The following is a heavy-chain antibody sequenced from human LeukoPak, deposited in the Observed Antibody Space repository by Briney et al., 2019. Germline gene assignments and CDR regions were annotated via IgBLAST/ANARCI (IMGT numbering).Heavy chain of an antibody. J-gene: IGHJ4*02. D-gene: IGHD6-19*01. V-gene: IGHV3-30*18. CDR1: GFTFSDYN. CDR3: AKVRWDNSGWYYLDN. Sequence: GGSLRLSCAASGFTFSDYNMHWVRQAPGKGLEWVAVISYDGSNKYYADSVKGRFTISRDNSKNTLYLQMNSLTDEDTAVYYRAKVRWDNSGWYYLDNWGQGTLVTVSS. CDR2: ISYDGSNK.